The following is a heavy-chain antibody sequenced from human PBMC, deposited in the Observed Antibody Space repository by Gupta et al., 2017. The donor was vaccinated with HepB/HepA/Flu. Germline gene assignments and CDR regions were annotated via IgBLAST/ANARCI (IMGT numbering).Heavy chain of an antibody. J-gene: IGHJ3*02. Sequence: QITLKESGPTLVKPTQTLTLTCTFSGFSLSTSGVGVGWIRQPPGKALEWLALSYWDDDKRYSPSLKSRLTITKDTSKNQVVLTMTNMDPGDTATYYCAQRKYYDFWSGYFSMKRRREWDAFDIWGQGTMVTVSS. V-gene: IGHV2-5*02. CDR1: GFSLSTSGVG. D-gene: IGHD3-3*01. CDR3: AQRKYYDFWSGYFSMKRRREWDAFDI. CDR2: SYWDDDK.